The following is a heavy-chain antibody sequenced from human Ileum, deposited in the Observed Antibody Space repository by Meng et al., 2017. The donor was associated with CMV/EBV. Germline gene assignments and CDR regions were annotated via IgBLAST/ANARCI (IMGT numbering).Heavy chain of an antibody. V-gene: IGHV3-7*01. J-gene: IGHJ4*02. CDR3: AREAFCSGGSGYSTNLLYYFDY. CDR2: IKQDGSEK. D-gene: IGHD2-15*01. Sequence: GGSLRLSCAASGFTFSSYWMSWVRQAPGKGLEWVANIKQDGSEKYYVDSVKGRVTISRDNAKNSLYLQMNSLRAEDTAVYYCAREAFCSGGSGYSTNLLYYFDYWGQGTLVTVSS. CDR1: GFTFSSYW.